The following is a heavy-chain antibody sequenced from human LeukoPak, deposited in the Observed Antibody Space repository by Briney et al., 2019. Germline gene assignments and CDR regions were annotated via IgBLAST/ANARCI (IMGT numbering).Heavy chain of an antibody. CDR1: RFTFSTYG. Sequence: GGSLRLSCAASRFTFSTYGMHWVRQAPGKGLEWVAVVSYDASSTYYADSVKGRFTISRDNSKNTLYLQMNSLRAEDTAVYYCAKDEGRYSSGWYEDWGQGTLVTVSS. CDR2: VSYDASST. CDR3: AKDEGRYSSGWYED. V-gene: IGHV3-30*18. D-gene: IGHD6-19*01. J-gene: IGHJ4*02.